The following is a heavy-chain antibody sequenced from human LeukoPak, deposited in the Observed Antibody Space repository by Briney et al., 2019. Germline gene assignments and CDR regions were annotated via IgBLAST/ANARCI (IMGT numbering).Heavy chain of an antibody. CDR3: ASRCYGSGSLIDY. CDR1: GFTVSSNY. J-gene: IGHJ4*02. CDR2: IYSGGST. V-gene: IGHV3-66*01. D-gene: IGHD3-10*01. Sequence: GGSLRLSCAASGFTVSSNYMSWVRQAPGKGLEWVSVIYSGGSTYYADSVKGRFTISRDNSKNTLYLQMNSLRAEDTAVYYCASRCYGSGSLIDYWGQGTLVTVSS.